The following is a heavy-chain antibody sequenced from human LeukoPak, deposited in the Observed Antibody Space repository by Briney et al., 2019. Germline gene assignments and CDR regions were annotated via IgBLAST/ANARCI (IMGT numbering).Heavy chain of an antibody. CDR3: ARLIESDMTGTPYYFDY. V-gene: IGHV4-59*08. CDR2: IYYSGST. D-gene: IGHD1-20*01. J-gene: IGHJ4*02. Sequence: PSETLSLTCTVSGGSISSYYWSWIRQPPGKGLEWIGYIYYSGSTNYNPSLKSPVTISVDTSKNQFSLKLSSVTAADTAVYYCARLIESDMTGTPYYFDYWGQGTLVIVSS. CDR1: GGSISSYY.